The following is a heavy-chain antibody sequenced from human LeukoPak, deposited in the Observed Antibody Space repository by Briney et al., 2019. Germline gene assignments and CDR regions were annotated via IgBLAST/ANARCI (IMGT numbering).Heavy chain of an antibody. CDR3: AREFEDTAMVT. J-gene: IGHJ4*02. V-gene: IGHV3-48*03. Sequence: PGGSLRLSCAASGFTFSSYEMNWVRQAPGNGLEWVSYISSSGSTIYCADSVKGRFTISRDNAKNSLYLQMNSLRAEDTAVYYCAREFEDTAMVTWGQGTLVTVSS. CDR2: ISSSGSTI. D-gene: IGHD5-18*01. CDR1: GFTFSSYE.